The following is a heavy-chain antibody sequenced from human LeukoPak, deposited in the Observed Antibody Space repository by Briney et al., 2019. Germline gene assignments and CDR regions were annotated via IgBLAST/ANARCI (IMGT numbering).Heavy chain of an antibody. Sequence: SETLSLTCTVSGGSISSYYWNWIRQPPGKGLEWIGYIYYSGTTNYNPSLKSRVTISVDTSKNQFSLKLSSVTAADTAVYYCARVAVAYSPFDPWGQGTLVTVSS. D-gene: IGHD6-19*01. J-gene: IGHJ5*02. CDR1: GGSISSYY. CDR3: ARVAVAYSPFDP. V-gene: IGHV4-59*12. CDR2: IYYSGTT.